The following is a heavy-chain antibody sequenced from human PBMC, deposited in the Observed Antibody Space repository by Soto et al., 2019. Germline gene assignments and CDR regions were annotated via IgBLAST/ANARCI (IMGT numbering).Heavy chain of an antibody. CDR1: GFSLSTSGVG. D-gene: IGHD6-13*01. CDR2: IYWDDDK. CDR3: AHREPSAADLDY. J-gene: IGHJ4*02. Sequence: QITLKESGPTLVKPTQTLMLTCTFSGFSLSTSGVGVGWIRQPPGKALEWLALIYWDDDKRYSPSLKSRLTITKDTSKNQVVLTMTNMDPVDTATYYCAHREPSAADLDYWGQGTLVTVSS. V-gene: IGHV2-5*02.